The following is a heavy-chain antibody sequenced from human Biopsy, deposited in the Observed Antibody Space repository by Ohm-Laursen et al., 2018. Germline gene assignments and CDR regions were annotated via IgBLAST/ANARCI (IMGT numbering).Heavy chain of an antibody. D-gene: IGHD6-13*01. CDR2: ISWNSDSI. CDR1: GFSFDNYV. CDR3: AKDRYPSSWHYYYGMDV. Sequence: SLRLSCSASGFSFDNYVMHWVRHAPGKGLEWVSGISWNSDSIGYADSVKGRFTISRDNAKNYLYLQMNSLRSEDTALYYCAKDRYPSSWHYYYGMDVWGQGTTVTVSS. V-gene: IGHV3-9*01. J-gene: IGHJ6*02.